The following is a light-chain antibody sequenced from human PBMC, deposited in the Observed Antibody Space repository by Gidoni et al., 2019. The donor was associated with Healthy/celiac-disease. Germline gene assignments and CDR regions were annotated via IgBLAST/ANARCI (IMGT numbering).Light chain of an antibody. V-gene: IGLV2-8*01. CDR3: SSYAGSMDVV. CDR2: EVS. CDR1: SSDVGGYNY. J-gene: IGLJ2*01. Sequence: QSALTQPPSASGSPGQSVTISCTGISSDVGGYNYVSWYQQHPGKAPKLMIYEVSKRPSGVPDRFSGSKSGNTASLTVSGLQAEDEADYYCSSYAGSMDVVFGGGTKLTVL.